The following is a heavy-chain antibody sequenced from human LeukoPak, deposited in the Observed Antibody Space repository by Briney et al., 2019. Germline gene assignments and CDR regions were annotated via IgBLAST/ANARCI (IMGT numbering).Heavy chain of an antibody. V-gene: IGHV4-39*01. CDR3: ASYRGYSGYDAPSYFDS. J-gene: IGHJ4*02. Sequence: SPSETLSLTCTVSGDSISSNSYYWGWIRQPPGKGLEWIASIYFTGSTYYNPSLKSRVTISTDTSKNQLSLRLSSVTAADTAVYYCASYRGYSGYDAPSYFDSWGQGTLVTVSS. CDR2: IYFTGST. D-gene: IGHD5-12*01. CDR1: GDSISSNSYY.